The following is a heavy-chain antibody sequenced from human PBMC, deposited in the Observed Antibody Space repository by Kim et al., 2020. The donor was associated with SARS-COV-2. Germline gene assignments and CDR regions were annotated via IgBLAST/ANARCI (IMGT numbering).Heavy chain of an antibody. D-gene: IGHD1-1*01. CDR3: ARCPVDGNSFWLDP. J-gene: IGHJ5*02. V-gene: IGHV4-4*02. Sequence: SETLSLTCAVSGGSVNTNNWWTWVRQAPGKGLEWIGEVNRGESTNYNPSLKSRVTILVDKSKNQFSLRLSSVTAADTAVYYCARCPVDGNSFWLDPWGQGILVTVSS. CDR1: GGSVNTNNW. CDR2: VNRGEST.